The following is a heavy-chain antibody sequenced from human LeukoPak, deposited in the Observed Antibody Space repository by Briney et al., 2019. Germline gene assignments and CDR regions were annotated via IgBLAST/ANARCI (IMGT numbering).Heavy chain of an antibody. CDR1: GFTFSSYA. CDR2: ISYDGSNK. CDR3: VKEVVATVPPL. D-gene: IGHD5-12*01. J-gene: IGHJ4*02. Sequence: GGSLRLSCAASGFTFSSYAMHWVRQAPGKGLEWVAVISYDGSNKYYADSVKGRFTISRDNSKNTLYLQMNSLRAEDTAVYYCVKEVVATVPPLWGQGTLVTVSS. V-gene: IGHV3-30-3*01.